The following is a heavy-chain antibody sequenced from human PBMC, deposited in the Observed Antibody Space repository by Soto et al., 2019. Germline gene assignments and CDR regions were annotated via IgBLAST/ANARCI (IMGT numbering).Heavy chain of an antibody. CDR1: GGSISSGDYC. J-gene: IGHJ6*02. V-gene: IGHV4-30-4*01. CDR3: ARSQRAKIPPAFYYYGMDV. CDR2: IYYSGST. Sequence: SETLSLTCTVSGGSISSGDYCWSWIRQPPGKGLEWIGYIYYSGSTYYNPSLKSRVTISVDTSKNQFSLKLSSVTAADTAVYYCARSQRAKIPPAFYYYGMDVWGQGTTVTVSS. D-gene: IGHD2-21*01.